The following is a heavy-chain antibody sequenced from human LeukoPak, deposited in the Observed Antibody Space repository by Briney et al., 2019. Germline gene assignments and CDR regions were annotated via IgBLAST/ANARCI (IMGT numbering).Heavy chain of an antibody. CDR3: ARQSCSGGSCYPRPYWYFDL. J-gene: IGHJ2*01. Sequence: SETLSLTCTVSGGSISSYYWSWIRQPPGKGLEWIGYIYYSGSTNYNPSLKSRVTISVDTSRNQFSLKLSSVTAADTAVYYCARQSCSGGSCYPRPYWYFDLWGRGTLVTVSS. CDR1: GGSISSYY. V-gene: IGHV4-59*08. CDR2: IYYSGST. D-gene: IGHD2-15*01.